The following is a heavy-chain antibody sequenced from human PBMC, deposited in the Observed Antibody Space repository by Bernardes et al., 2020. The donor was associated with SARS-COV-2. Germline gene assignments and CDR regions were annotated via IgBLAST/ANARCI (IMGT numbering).Heavy chain of an antibody. Sequence: DTLSLTCTVSGDSIRSYFWSWVRQPPGKGLEWIGYIYHSGSTNYNPSLKSRLSISVDTSKNQFSLRLTSVTAADTAVYYCARQVGLTVTRDHWGQGTLVNVSS. J-gene: IGHJ4*02. CDR2: IYHSGST. CDR1: GDSIRSYF. D-gene: IGHD4-17*01. CDR3: ARQVGLTVTRDH. V-gene: IGHV4-59*08.